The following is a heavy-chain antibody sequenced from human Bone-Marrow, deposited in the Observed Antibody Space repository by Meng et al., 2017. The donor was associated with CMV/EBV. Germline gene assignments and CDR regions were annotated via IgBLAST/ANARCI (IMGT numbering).Heavy chain of an antibody. Sequence: GESLKISCAASGFTFSSYAMHWVRQAPGKGLEWVAVISYDGSNKYYADSVKGRFTISRDNSKNTLYLQMNSLRAEDTAVYYCARGMEWELRYGGQGTLVTVSS. V-gene: IGHV3-30*04. CDR2: ISYDGSNK. J-gene: IGHJ4*02. D-gene: IGHD1-26*01. CDR3: ARGMEWELRY. CDR1: GFTFSSYA.